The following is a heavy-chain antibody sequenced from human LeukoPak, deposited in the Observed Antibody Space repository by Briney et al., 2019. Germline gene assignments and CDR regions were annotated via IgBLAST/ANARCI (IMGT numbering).Heavy chain of an antibody. CDR2: IYYSGTT. D-gene: IGHD4/OR15-4a*01. CDR3: AREDPQTKVPEGMDV. J-gene: IGHJ6*02. Sequence: SETLSLTCTVSGGSISHYYWSWIRQRPGKGLEWIGYIYYSGTTNYNPSLKSRVTISVDTSKNQFSLKLNSVTAADTAVYYCAREDPQTKVPEGMDVWGQGTTVTVPS. CDR1: GGSISHYY. V-gene: IGHV4-59*01.